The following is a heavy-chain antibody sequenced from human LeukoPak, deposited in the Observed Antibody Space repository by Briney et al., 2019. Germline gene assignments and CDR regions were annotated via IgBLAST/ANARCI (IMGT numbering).Heavy chain of an antibody. CDR2: IYHSGNT. J-gene: IGHJ4*03. CDR3: ARVRKLPLEWDLIDY. D-gene: IGHD4-23*01. Sequence: SETLSLTCTVSGGSISSGGYYWTWIRQHPGEGLEWIGYIYHSGNTYYNPSLKSRIVISVDTSKNQFSLKVTSVTAADTAAYYCARVRKLPLEWDLIDYWGQGTLVTVSS. V-gene: IGHV4-31*03. CDR1: GGSISSGGYY.